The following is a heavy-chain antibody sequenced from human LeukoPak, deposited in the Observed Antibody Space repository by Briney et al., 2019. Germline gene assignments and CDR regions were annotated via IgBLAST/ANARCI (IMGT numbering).Heavy chain of an antibody. D-gene: IGHD2-21*01. J-gene: IGHJ4*02. CDR3: ARDFFPIVDSTWYEIGY. CDR1: GFTFNDYA. Sequence: PGGSLRLSCAASGFTFNDYAMYRVRQAPGKGLEWVTLISYDGYDKSYADPVRGRFTISRDNSRNTLYLQMDSLRSEDTAVYYCARDFFPIVDSTWYEIGYWGQGTLVTVSS. CDR2: ISYDGYDK. V-gene: IGHV3-30-3*01.